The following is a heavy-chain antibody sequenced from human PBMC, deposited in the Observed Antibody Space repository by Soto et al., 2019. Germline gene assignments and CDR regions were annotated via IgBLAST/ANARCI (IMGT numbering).Heavy chain of an antibody. Sequence: GGSLRLSCAASGFTFSSYWMSWARQAPGKGLEWVANIKQDGSEKYYVDSVKGRFTISRDNAKNSLYLQMNSLRAEDTAVYYCARDSSYFDWLRHDAFDIWGQGTMVTVSS. V-gene: IGHV3-7*01. CDR2: IKQDGSEK. CDR1: GFTFSSYW. D-gene: IGHD3-9*01. CDR3: ARDSSYFDWLRHDAFDI. J-gene: IGHJ3*02.